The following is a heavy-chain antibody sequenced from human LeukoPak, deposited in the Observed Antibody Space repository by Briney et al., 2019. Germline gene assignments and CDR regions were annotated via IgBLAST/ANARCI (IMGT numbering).Heavy chain of an antibody. V-gene: IGHV3-23*01. D-gene: IGHD5-12*01. J-gene: IGHJ4*02. CDR3: ANGGYSGNDADSNYFDC. Sequence: PGGSLRLSCSASGFTFSAYAMNWVRQAPGKGLEWVSGIGSGGRTYYADSVKGRFTISRDNSKDTLYLQMNGLRAEDTAVYYCANGGYSGNDADSNYFDCWGQGTLVTVSS. CDR2: IGSGGRT. CDR1: GFTFSAYA.